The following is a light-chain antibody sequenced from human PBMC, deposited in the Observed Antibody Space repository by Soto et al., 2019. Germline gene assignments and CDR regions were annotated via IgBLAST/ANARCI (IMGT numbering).Light chain of an antibody. J-gene: IGLJ3*02. CDR3: LLFYGGAQLWV. V-gene: IGLV7-43*01. CDR2: SIS. CDR1: TGAVTSGYY. Sequence: QAVVTQEPSLTVSPGGTVTLTCASSTGAVTSGYYPNWFQQKPGQAPRALIYSISNKHSWTPARFSGSLLGGKAALTLSGVKPDDEAEYYCLLFYGGAQLWVFGGGTKLTVL.